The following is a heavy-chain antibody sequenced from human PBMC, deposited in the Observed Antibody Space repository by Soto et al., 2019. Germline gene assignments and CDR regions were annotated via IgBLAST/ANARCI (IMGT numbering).Heavy chain of an antibody. CDR2: IYPGDSDT. Sequence: SLKISCKGSAYSFPSYWLGRVRQIPGKGLEWMGIIYPGDSDTRYSPSFQGQVTMTRNTSISTAYMELSSLRSEDTAVYYCARGYSYGYRRCMDVWGQGTTVTVS. D-gene: IGHD5-18*01. CDR1: AYSFPSYW. V-gene: IGHV5-51*01. CDR3: ARGYSYGYRRCMDV. J-gene: IGHJ6*02.